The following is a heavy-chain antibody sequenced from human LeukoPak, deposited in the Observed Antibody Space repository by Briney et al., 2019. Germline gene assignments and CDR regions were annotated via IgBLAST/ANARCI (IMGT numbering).Heavy chain of an antibody. CDR1: GFTFDDYA. CDR2: ISGSGGST. Sequence: SGGSLRLSCAASGFTFDDYAMHWVRQAPGKGLEWVSAISGSGGSTYYADSVKGRFTISRDNSKNTLYLQMNSLRAEDTAVYYCAKAPMAVAEDYWGQGTLVTVSS. V-gene: IGHV3-23*01. J-gene: IGHJ4*02. CDR3: AKAPMAVAEDY. D-gene: IGHD6-19*01.